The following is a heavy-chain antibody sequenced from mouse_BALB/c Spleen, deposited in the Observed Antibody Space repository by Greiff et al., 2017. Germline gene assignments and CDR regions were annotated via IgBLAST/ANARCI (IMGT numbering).Heavy chain of an antibody. CDR3: ARVGLSYAMDY. J-gene: IGHJ4*01. CDR1: GFTFSSYA. CDR2: ISSGGST. D-gene: IGHD3-3*01. Sequence: EVQLVESGGGLVKPGGSLKLSCAASGFTFSSYAMSWVRQTPEKRLEWVASISSGGSTYYPDSVKGRFTISRDNARNILYLQMSSLRSEDTAMYYCARVGLSYAMDYWGQGTSVTVSS. V-gene: IGHV5-6-5*01.